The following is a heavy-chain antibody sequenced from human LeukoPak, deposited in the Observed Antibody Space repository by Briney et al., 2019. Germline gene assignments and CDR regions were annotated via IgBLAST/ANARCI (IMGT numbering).Heavy chain of an antibody. CDR3: ARGLFRGVRTDPYYNYYMDV. CDR1: GGSINGYF. J-gene: IGHJ6*03. D-gene: IGHD3-10*01. V-gene: IGHV4-4*07. Sequence: SETLSLTCTVSGGSINGYFWNWIRQPAGKGLEWIGRIYTSGTTSYDPSLQSRVTMSVDTSKNQFSLRLRSVTAAETVVYFCARGLFRGVRTDPYYNYYMDVWGKGTTVTVSS. CDR2: IYTSGTT.